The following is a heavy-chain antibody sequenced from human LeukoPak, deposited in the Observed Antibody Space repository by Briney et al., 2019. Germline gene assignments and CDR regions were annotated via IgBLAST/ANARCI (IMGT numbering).Heavy chain of an antibody. V-gene: IGHV3-48*01. J-gene: IGHJ4*02. CDR3: ARHVVAVGFDY. D-gene: IGHD3-22*01. CDR2: ISSSSSTI. CDR1: GFTFSSYR. Sequence: GGSLRLSCAASGFTFSSYRMNWVRQAPGKGLEWVSYISSSSSTIYYADSVKGRFTISRDNAKNSLYLQVNSLRAEDTTVYYCARHVVAVGFDYWGQGTLVTVSS.